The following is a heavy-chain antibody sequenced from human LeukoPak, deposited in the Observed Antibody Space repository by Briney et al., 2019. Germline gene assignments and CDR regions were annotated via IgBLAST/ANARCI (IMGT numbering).Heavy chain of an antibody. V-gene: IGHV1-18*01. CDR1: GYSFTNYG. D-gene: IGHD7-27*01. Sequence: ASVNVSFTSSGYSFTNYGMSWVRPAPGQGLEWMGWISAYNDNAHYAQGLEGRVTMTSETSTRTAYMELRSLRSDDTAVYYCARSTLGIEFDYWGQGSLVTVSS. J-gene: IGHJ4*02. CDR3: ARSTLGIEFDY. CDR2: ISAYNDNA.